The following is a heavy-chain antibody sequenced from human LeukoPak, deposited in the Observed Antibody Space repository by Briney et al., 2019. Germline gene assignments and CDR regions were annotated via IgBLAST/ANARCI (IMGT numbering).Heavy chain of an antibody. V-gene: IGHV4-30-2*01. CDR1: GGSISSGGYY. Sequence: SETLSLTCTVSGGSISSGGYYWSWIRQPPGKGLEWIGYIYHSGSTYYNPSLKSRVTISVDRSKNQFSLKLSSVTAADTAVYYCARDSIRFLEWLSPWAFDIWGQGTMVTVSS. D-gene: IGHD3-3*01. CDR3: ARDSIRFLEWLSPWAFDI. J-gene: IGHJ3*02. CDR2: IYHSGST.